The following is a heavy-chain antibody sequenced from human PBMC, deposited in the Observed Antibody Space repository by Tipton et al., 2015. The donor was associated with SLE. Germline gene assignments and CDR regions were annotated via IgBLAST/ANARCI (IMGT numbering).Heavy chain of an antibody. CDR1: GYSVSSTYH. V-gene: IGHV4-38-2*02. J-gene: IGHJ6*03. D-gene: IGHD1-1*01. Sequence: TLSLTCTVSGYSVSSTYHWGWIRQPPGKGLEWIGEINHSGSTNYNPSLKSRVTISVDTSKNQFSLRLSSVTAADTAVYYCARVPGLERSYSYFYYMDVWGKGTTVTVSS. CDR2: INHSGST. CDR3: ARVPGLERSYSYFYYMDV.